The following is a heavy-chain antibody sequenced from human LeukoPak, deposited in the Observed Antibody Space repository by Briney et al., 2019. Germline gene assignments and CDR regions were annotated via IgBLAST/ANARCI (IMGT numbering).Heavy chain of an antibody. CDR1: GGSFSGYY. D-gene: IGHD3-10*01. CDR3: ARGTSGLDY. J-gene: IGHJ4*02. V-gene: IGHV4-34*01. CDR2: INHSGST. Sequence: SETLSLTCAVYGGSFSGYYWSWIRQPPGKGLEWIGEINHSGSTNYNPSLKSRVTISVDTSKNQFSLKLSSVTAADTAVYYCARGTSGLDYWGQGTLVTVSS.